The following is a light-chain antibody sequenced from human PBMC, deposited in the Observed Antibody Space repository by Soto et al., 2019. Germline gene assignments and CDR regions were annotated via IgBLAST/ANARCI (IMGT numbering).Light chain of an antibody. CDR3: SSYTSSSTRNV. CDR2: DVS. J-gene: IGLJ1*01. Sequence: QSALTQPASVSGSPGQSITISCTGTSSDVGGYNYVSWYQQHPGKAPKLMIYDVSNRPPGVSHRFSGSKSGNTASLTISGLQAEDEADYYCSSYTSSSTRNVFGTGTKLTVL. V-gene: IGLV2-14*01. CDR1: SSDVGGYNY.